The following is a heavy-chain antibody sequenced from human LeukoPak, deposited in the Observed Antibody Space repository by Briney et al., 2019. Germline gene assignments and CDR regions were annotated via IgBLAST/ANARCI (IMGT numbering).Heavy chain of an antibody. V-gene: IGHV3-15*01. CDR2: IKRKTDGGTT. CDR1: GFTFSNAW. J-gene: IGHJ4*02. CDR3: TTAVRITGFDS. D-gene: IGHD3-16*01. Sequence: WGSLRLSCATSGFTFSNAWMTWVRQAPGKGLEWVSLIKRKTDGGTTDYAAPVKGRFTVSRNDSVNTLYLQMNSLKTEDTGVYYCTTAVRITGFDSWGQGALLTVSS.